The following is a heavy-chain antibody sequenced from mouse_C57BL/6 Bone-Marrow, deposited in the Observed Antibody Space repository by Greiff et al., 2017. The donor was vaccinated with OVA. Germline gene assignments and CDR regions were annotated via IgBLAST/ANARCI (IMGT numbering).Heavy chain of an antibody. D-gene: IGHD2-3*01. CDR2: IYPGDGDT. J-gene: IGHJ3*01. CDR1: GYAFSSSW. Sequence: QVQLQQSGPELVKPGASVKISCKASGYAFSSSWMNWVKQRPGKGLEWIGRIYPGDGDTNYNGKFKGKATLTADKSSSTAYMQLSSLTSDDSAVYFCARSPRGYDGYFPWFAYWGQGTLVTVSA. V-gene: IGHV1-82*01. CDR3: ARSPRGYDGYFPWFAY.